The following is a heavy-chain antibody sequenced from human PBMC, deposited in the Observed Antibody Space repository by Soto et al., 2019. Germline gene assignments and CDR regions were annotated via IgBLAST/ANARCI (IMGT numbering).Heavy chain of an antibody. CDR2: IYPGDSDT. V-gene: IGHV5-51*01. J-gene: IGHJ6*02. Sequence: GESLKISCKGSGYSFTSYWIGWVRQMPGKGLEWMGIIYPGDSDTRYSPSFQGQGTISADKSISTAYLQWGSLKASDTAMYYCAGHVLKFGVPMGAYYYGMDVWGQGTTVTVSS. CDR3: AGHVLKFGVPMGAYYYGMDV. D-gene: IGHD3-3*01. CDR1: GYSFTSYW.